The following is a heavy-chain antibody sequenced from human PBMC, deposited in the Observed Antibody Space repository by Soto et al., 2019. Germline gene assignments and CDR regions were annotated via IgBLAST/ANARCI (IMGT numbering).Heavy chain of an antibody. Sequence: GGSLRLSCPASVFTFSSYGMHWVRQAPGKGLEWVAVIWYDGSNKYYADSVKGRFTISRDNSKNTLYLQMNSLRAEDTAVYYCARAGYYDSSGSDAFDIWGQGTMVTVSS. CDR3: ARAGYYDSSGSDAFDI. V-gene: IGHV3-33*01. J-gene: IGHJ3*02. CDR1: VFTFSSYG. CDR2: IWYDGSNK. D-gene: IGHD3-22*01.